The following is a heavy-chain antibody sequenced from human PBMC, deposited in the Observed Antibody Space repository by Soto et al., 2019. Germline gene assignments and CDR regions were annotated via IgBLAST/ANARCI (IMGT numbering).Heavy chain of an antibody. V-gene: IGHV3-9*01. CDR1: GFTFDDYV. Sequence: LRLSCAASGFTFDDYVMHWVRQGPGKGLEWVSGISWNGNSRDYAESVKGRFTISRDNAKNSLYLQMNSLRDEDTALYYCATGFSSSTYYIDSWGLGTLVTVSS. CDR3: ATGFSSSTYYIDS. J-gene: IGHJ4*02. D-gene: IGHD2-2*01. CDR2: ISWNGNSR.